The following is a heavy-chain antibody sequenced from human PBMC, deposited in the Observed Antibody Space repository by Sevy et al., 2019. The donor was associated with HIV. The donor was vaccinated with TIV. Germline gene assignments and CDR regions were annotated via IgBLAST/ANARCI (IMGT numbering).Heavy chain of an antibody. D-gene: IGHD3-22*01. CDR1: GFTVSSNY. Sequence: GGSLRLSCAASGFTVSSNYMSWVRQAPGKGLEWVSIIYSGGSTYFEDSVKGGCTISKDTSKKTLYLQQNSLRAEDTAVYYCAGVGSYYDSSAYYRNFYFDYWGQGTLVTVSS. CDR2: IYSGGST. J-gene: IGHJ4*02. V-gene: IGHV3-53*01. CDR3: AGVGSYYDSSAYYRNFYFDY.